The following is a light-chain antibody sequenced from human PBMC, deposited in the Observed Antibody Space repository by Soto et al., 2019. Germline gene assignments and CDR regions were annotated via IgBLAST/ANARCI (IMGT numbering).Light chain of an antibody. CDR1: QSVLYSSNNKNY. J-gene: IGKJ5*01. CDR3: QQYYSTPIT. Sequence: DIVMTQSPDSLAVSLGERATINCKSSQSVLYSSNNKNYLAWYQQKAGQPPNLLIYWASTRESGVPDRFSGSGSGTDFTLTISSLQAEDVAVYYCQQYYSTPITFGQGTRLEIK. V-gene: IGKV4-1*01. CDR2: WAS.